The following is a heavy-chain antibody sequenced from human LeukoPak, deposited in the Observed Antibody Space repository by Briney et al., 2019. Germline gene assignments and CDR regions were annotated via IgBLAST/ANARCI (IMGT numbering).Heavy chain of an antibody. CDR3: AIHFVVAPAAKRKNWSDP. V-gene: IGHV4-34*01. CDR1: GGSFSGYY. D-gene: IGHD2-2*01. Sequence: SETLSLTCAVYGGSFSGYYWSWIRQPPGKGLEWIGEINHSGSTNYNPSLKSRVTISVDTSKNQFSLKLSSVTAADTAVYYCAIHFVVAPAAKRKNWSDPGGKGPLVTVPS. CDR2: INHSGST. J-gene: IGHJ5*02.